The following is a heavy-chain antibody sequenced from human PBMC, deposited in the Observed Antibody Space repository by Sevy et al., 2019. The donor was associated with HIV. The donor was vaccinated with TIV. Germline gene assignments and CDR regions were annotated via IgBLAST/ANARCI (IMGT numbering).Heavy chain of an antibody. CDR2: IKSKTDGGTT. D-gene: IGHD4-17*01. Sequence: GGSLRLSCAASGITFSNAWMNWVRQAPGKGLEWVGRIKSKTDGGTTDYAAPVKGRFTVSRDDSKNTLYLQMNSLKTEDTAVYYCTTATYDGYGGNPYYFDYWGQGTLVTVSS. CDR1: GITFSNAW. J-gene: IGHJ4*02. V-gene: IGHV3-15*07. CDR3: TTATYDGYGGNPYYFDY.